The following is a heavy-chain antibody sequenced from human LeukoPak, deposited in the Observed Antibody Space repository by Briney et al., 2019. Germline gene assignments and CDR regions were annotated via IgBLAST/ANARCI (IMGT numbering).Heavy chain of an antibody. Sequence: PSETLSLTCAVYGGSFSGYYWSWIRQPPGKGLEWTGEINHSGSTNYNPSLKSRVTISVDTSKNQFSPKLSSVTAADTAVYYCARAGGSYLSLGFDYWGQGTLVTVSS. CDR1: GGSFSGYY. D-gene: IGHD1-26*01. J-gene: IGHJ4*02. V-gene: IGHV4-34*01. CDR2: INHSGST. CDR3: ARAGGSYLSLGFDY.